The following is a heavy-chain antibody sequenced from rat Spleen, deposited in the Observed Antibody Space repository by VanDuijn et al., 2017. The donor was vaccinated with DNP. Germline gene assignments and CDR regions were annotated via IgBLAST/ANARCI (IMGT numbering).Heavy chain of an antibody. CDR3: AGSGYASGRSWFAY. CDR1: GYSITGGYR. CDR2: IESAGLT. J-gene: IGHJ3*01. Sequence: EVQLQESGPGLVKPSQALSLPCSVTGYSITGGYRWSWIRKFPGNRLEVLGFIESAGLTNYNPSLKSRISITRDTSKNQFFLQVNSVISEDTATYYCAGSGYASGRSWFAYWCQGTLVAVSS. V-gene: IGHV3-3*01. D-gene: IGHD1-1*01.